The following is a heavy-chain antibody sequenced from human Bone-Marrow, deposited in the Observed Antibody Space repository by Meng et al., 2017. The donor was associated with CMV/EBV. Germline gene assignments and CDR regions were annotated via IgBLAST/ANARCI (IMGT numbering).Heavy chain of an antibody. J-gene: IGHJ6*02. CDR2: INTGGEKR. Sequence: GGSLRLSCADSTYTLAGYALSWVRQVPGKGLEWLSSINTGGEKRYYADSVKGRFTISRDHSKSTLYLQMNSLKAGDTAIYYCAKGGGERVTFDAMDVWGQGTTVTVSS. CDR3: AKGGGERVTFDAMDV. D-gene: IGHD2-21*02. CDR1: TYTLAGYA. V-gene: IGHV3-23*01.